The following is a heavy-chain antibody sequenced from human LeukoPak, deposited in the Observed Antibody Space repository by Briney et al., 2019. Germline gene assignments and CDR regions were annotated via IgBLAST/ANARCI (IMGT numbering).Heavy chain of an antibody. Sequence: RSLRLSCAASGFTFSSYGMHWVRQAPGEGLEWVAVIWYDGSNKYYADSVKGRFTISRDNSKNTLYLQMNSLRAEDTAVYYCARDSGAAMVNGFDYWGQGTLVTVSS. J-gene: IGHJ4*02. CDR3: ARDSGAAMVNGFDY. V-gene: IGHV3-33*01. CDR2: IWYDGSNK. CDR1: GFTFSSYG. D-gene: IGHD5-18*01.